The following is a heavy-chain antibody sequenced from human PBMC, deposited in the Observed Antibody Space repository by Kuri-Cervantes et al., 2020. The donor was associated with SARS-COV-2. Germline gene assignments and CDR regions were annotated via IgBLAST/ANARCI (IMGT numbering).Heavy chain of an antibody. CDR1: GESFSGHY. CDR3: ARHDLTTESTRERGLDY. D-gene: IGHD4-17*01. V-gene: IGHV4-34*01. Sequence: GSLRLSCAVYGESFSGHYWSWIRQPPGKGLEWIGEINHVGSTKYNPSLKSRVTIFVDTSKNQFSVKLRSVTAADTAVYYCARHDLTTESTRERGLDYWGQGTLVTVSS. CDR2: INHVGST. J-gene: IGHJ4*02.